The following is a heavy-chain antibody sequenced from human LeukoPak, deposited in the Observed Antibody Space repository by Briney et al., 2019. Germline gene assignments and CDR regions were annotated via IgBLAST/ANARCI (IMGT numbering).Heavy chain of an antibody. V-gene: IGHV4-4*07. CDR2: IYASGST. D-gene: IGHD3-22*01. Sequence: SETLSLTCTVSGGSISSYYWSWIRQPAGKGLEWIGRIYASGSTNYNPSLESRVTMSVDTSKNQFSLKLSSVTAADTAVYYCASLFDYYDSSVGDYFAYWGQGTLVTVSS. J-gene: IGHJ4*02. CDR3: ASLFDYYDSSVGDYFAY. CDR1: GGSISSYY.